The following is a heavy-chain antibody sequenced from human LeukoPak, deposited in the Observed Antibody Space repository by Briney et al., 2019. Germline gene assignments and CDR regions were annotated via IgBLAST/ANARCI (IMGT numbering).Heavy chain of an antibody. CDR3: ARVERSRGDYVVLYYGMDV. D-gene: IGHD4-17*01. CDR1: GFTFTSYA. CDR2: VSRSGSST. J-gene: IGHJ6*02. V-gene: IGHV3-23*01. Sequence: GGSLRLSCAASGFTFTSYAMSWVRQAPGKGLEWLSAVSRSGSSTYYADSVKGRFTISRDNSKNTVYLQMNSLRAEDTAVYYCARVERSRGDYVVLYYGMDVWGQGTTATVSS.